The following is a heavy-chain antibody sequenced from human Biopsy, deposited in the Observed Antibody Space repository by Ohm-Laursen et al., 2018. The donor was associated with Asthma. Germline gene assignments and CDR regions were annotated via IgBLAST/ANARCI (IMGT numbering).Heavy chain of an antibody. D-gene: IGHD2/OR15-2a*01. Sequence: ASVNASSKPSGYIFINYAIHWGRQAPGQRREWMGWINTSNGNTKYTQKFQGRVTISRDTSTSTAYMELRSLRSDDTAVYFCARAVDYTQYYGIDVWGQGTTVTVS. CDR1: GYIFINYA. CDR3: ARAVDYTQYYGIDV. J-gene: IGHJ6*02. V-gene: IGHV1-3*04. CDR2: INTSNGNT.